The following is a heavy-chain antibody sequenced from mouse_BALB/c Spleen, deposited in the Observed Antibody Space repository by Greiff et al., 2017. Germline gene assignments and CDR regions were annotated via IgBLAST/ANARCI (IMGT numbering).Heavy chain of an antibody. CDR1: GYAFSSSW. V-gene: IGHV1-82*01. CDR3: ARSAIRGYYAMDY. CDR2: IYPGDGDT. D-gene: IGHD1-2*01. J-gene: IGHJ4*01. Sequence: VQLQQSGPELVKPGASVKISCKASGYAFSSSWMNWVKQRPGQGLEWIGRIYPGDGDTNYNGKFKGTATLTADKSSSTAYMQLSSLTSVDSAVYFCARSAIRGYYAMDYWGQGTSVTVSS.